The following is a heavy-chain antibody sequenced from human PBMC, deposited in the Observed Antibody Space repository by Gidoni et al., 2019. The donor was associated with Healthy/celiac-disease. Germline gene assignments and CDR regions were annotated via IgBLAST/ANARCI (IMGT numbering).Heavy chain of an antibody. CDR3: ARDYYDSSGHYYYYMDV. J-gene: IGHJ6*03. CDR2: INWNGGST. D-gene: IGHD3-22*01. V-gene: IGHV3-20*04. CDR1: GFTFYDYG. Sequence: EVQLVESGGGLVRPGGSLRLSCAASGFTFYDYGMSWFRQAPGKGLVCVSGINWNGGSTGYADSVKGRFTISRDNAKNSLYLQMNSLRAEDTALYYCARDYYDSSGHYYYYMDVWGKGTTVTVSS.